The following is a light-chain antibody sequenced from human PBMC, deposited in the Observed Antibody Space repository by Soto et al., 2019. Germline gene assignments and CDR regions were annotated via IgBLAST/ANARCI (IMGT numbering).Light chain of an antibody. Sequence: DVQMTQSPSSVSASVGDRVTFTCRASQGLGRRLAWYQHKPGKAPKLLLYAASRLQTGVPSRFSGRRSATEFPCTSSSVLPEDSPTYLFLHGSTSPSIFGQATPLYIK. V-gene: IGKV1-12*02. CDR2: AAS. CDR3: LHGSTSPSI. J-gene: IGKJ5*01. CDR1: QGLGRR.